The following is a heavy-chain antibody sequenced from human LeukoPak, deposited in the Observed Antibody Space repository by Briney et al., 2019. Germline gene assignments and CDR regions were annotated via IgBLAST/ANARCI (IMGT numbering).Heavy chain of an antibody. Sequence: SQTLSLTCTVSGGSISSGSYYWSWIRQPAGKGLEWIGRIYTSGSTNYNPSLKSRVTISVDTSKNQFSLKLSSVTAADTAVYYCARERGAYYYDSSGYYSATDNWFDPWGQGTLVTVSS. D-gene: IGHD3-22*01. V-gene: IGHV4-61*02. CDR2: IYTSGST. CDR1: GGSISSGSYY. J-gene: IGHJ5*02. CDR3: ARERGAYYYDSSGYYSATDNWFDP.